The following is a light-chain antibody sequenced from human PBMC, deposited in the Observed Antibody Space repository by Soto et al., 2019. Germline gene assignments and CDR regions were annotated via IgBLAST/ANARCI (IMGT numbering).Light chain of an antibody. J-gene: IGKJ1*01. V-gene: IGKV3-20*01. CDR3: QHYDSYWT. CDR1: QSVSSSY. Sequence: EIVLTQSPGTLSLSPGERATLSCRASQSVSSSYLAWYQQKPGQAPRLLIYGASSRATGIPDRFSGSGSGTDFTLTISSLQPDDFANYYCQHYDSYWTFGQGTKVEIK. CDR2: GAS.